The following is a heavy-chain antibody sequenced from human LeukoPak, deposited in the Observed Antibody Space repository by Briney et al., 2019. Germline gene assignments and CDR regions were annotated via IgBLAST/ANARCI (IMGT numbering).Heavy chain of an antibody. Sequence: PGGSLRLSCAASGFTFSSYAMNWVRQAPGKGPEWVSYISSSSGTIYYADSVKGRFTISRDNAKNALYLQMNSLRAEDTAVYYCAIGLGLQATHPDPWGGGTLASDCS. CDR2: ISSSSGTI. CDR3: AIGLGLQATHPDP. CDR1: GFTFSSYA. V-gene: IGHV3-48*01. D-gene: IGHD5-24*01. J-gene: IGHJ5*02.